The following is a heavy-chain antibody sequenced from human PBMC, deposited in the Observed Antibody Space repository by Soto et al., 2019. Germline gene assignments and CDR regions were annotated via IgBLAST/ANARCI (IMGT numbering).Heavy chain of an antibody. D-gene: IGHD1-26*01. V-gene: IGHV1-3*01. CDR1: GYTFTAHS. J-gene: IGHJ4*02. Sequence: XSVKVSCNASGYTFTAHSIHWVRQAPGQRLEWLGWITAGAGHTDYSQNFQGRVTITRDTSASTAYMELSSLKFEDTAIYYCARENHPQSGSYYDYWGQGTLVTVSS. CDR3: ARENHPQSGSYYDY. CDR2: ITAGAGHT.